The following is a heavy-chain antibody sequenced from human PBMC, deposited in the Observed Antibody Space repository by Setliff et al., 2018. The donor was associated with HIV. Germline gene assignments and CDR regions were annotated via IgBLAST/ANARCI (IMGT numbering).Heavy chain of an antibody. CDR1: GGSISSYY. J-gene: IGHJ4*02. CDR3: ARAYFGSGIYY. V-gene: IGHV4-4*09. CDR2: IYSSGST. Sequence: SETLSLTCTVSGGSISSYYWSWIRQPPGKGLEWLGHIYSSGSTNYNPSLKSRVTISVDTSKNQFSLKLYSVTAADTAVYYCARAYFGSGIYYWGQGTLVTV. D-gene: IGHD3-10*01.